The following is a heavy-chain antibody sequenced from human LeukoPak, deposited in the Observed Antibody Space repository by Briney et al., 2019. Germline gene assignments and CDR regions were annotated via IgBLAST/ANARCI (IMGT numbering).Heavy chain of an antibody. Sequence: GGSLRLSCAASGFTFSSYAMSWVRQAPGKGLEWVSAISVSGGSTYYADSVKGRFTISRDNSKNTLYLQMNSLRAEDTAVYYCARRPPVRDYYDSSGSHYFDYWGQGTLVTVSS. D-gene: IGHD3-22*01. CDR3: ARRPPVRDYYDSSGSHYFDY. V-gene: IGHV3-23*01. CDR2: ISVSGGST. CDR1: GFTFSSYA. J-gene: IGHJ4*02.